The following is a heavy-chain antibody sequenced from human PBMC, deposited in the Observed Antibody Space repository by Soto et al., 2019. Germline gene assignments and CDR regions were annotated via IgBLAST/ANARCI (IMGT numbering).Heavy chain of an antibody. J-gene: IGHJ4*02. V-gene: IGHV4-4*02. CDR1: GGSISSSNW. D-gene: IGHD3-3*01. Sequence: PSETLSLTCAVSGGSISSSNWWSWVRQPPGKGLEWIGEIYHSGSTNYNPSLKSRVTISVDKSKNQFSLKLSSVTAADTAVYYCARDNQYGRSDYFDYWGQGTLVTVSS. CDR2: IYHSGST. CDR3: ARDNQYGRSDYFDY.